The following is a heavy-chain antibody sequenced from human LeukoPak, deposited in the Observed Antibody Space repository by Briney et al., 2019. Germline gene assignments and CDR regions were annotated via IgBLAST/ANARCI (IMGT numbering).Heavy chain of an antibody. D-gene: IGHD1-20*01. CDR2: IYYSGST. CDR3: ARHGGITGPNAGWFDP. V-gene: IGHV4-39*01. Sequence: SETLSLTCTVSGGSISSSSYYWGWIRQPPGKGLEWIGSIYYSGSTYYNPSLKSRVTISVDTSKNQFSLKLSSVTAADTAVYCCARHGGITGPNAGWFDPWGQGTLVTVSS. CDR1: GGSISSSSYY. J-gene: IGHJ5*02.